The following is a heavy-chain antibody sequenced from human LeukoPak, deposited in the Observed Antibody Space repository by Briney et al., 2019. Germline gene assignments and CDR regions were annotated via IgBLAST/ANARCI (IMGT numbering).Heavy chain of an antibody. J-gene: IGHJ4*02. Sequence: ASVKVSCKASGYTFSNYGITWVRQAPGQGLEWMGWISAYNGKTNYAQKLQGRVTMTTDTSTNTAYMELRSLRSDDTAVYYCARDGGYDYDSSGTTELDYWGQGTLVTVSS. V-gene: IGHV1-18*01. CDR3: ARDGGYDYDSSGTTELDY. D-gene: IGHD3-22*01. CDR1: GYTFSNYG. CDR2: ISAYNGKT.